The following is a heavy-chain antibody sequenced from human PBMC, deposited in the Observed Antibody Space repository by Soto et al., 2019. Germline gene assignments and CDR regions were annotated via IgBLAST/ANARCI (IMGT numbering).Heavy chain of an antibody. J-gene: IGHJ6*02. CDR3: ARARVATIHYYYYYGMDV. CDR1: GFSFYIYA. V-gene: IGHV3-30-3*01. Sequence: WWSLKLSRAASGFSFYIYAMHWARQDPGKGLEWVAVISYDGSNKYYADSVKGRFTISRDNSKNTLYLQMNSLRAEDTAVYYCARARVATIHYYYYYGMDVWGQGTTVTVSS. D-gene: IGHD5-12*01. CDR2: ISYDGSNK.